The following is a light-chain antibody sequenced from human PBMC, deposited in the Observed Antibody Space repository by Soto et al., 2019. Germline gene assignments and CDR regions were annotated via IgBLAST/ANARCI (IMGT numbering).Light chain of an antibody. J-gene: IGLJ1*01. Sequence: QSALTQPASVSGSPGQSITVSCSGTSSDVGGYDYVSWYQHHPGTAPKLIIYDVSNRPSGVSNRFSGSKSGNTASLTISGLQAEDEADSYCNSYTISTTPRSVFGTGTKLTVL. CDR1: SSDVGGYDY. V-gene: IGLV2-14*03. CDR2: DVS. CDR3: NSYTISTTPRSV.